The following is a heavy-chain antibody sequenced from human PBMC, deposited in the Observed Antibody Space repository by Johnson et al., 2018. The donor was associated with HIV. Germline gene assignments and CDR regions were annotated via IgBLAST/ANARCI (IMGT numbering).Heavy chain of an antibody. Sequence: QVQLVESGGGVVQPGRSLSLSCAASGFTFSSYAMYWVRQAPGKGLEWVAVISYDGNNKYYADSLKGRFTISRDNSKNTLYLQMNSLRHEDTAVYYCARDQGELRRTHAFDIWGQGTMVTVSS. CDR1: GFTFSSYA. D-gene: IGHD1-14*01. CDR2: ISYDGNNK. J-gene: IGHJ3*02. V-gene: IGHV3-30*04. CDR3: ARDQGELRRTHAFDI.